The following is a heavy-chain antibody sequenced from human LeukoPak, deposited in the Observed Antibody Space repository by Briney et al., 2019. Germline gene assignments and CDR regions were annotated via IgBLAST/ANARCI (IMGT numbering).Heavy chain of an antibody. Sequence: GRSLRLSCAASGFTFSSYAMHWVRQAPSKGLEWVAVISYDGSNKYYADSVKGRFTISRDNSKNTLYLQMNSLRAEDTAVYYCARVFPSVAGTSDYWGQGTLVTVSS. J-gene: IGHJ4*02. V-gene: IGHV3-30-3*01. CDR1: GFTFSSYA. CDR3: ARVFPSVAGTSDY. CDR2: ISYDGSNK. D-gene: IGHD6-19*01.